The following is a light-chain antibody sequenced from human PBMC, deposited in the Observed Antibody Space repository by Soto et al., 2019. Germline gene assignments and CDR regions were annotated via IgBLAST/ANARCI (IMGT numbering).Light chain of an antibody. CDR1: QNINNY. V-gene: IGKV3-11*01. J-gene: IGKJ1*01. CDR3: QQYNNWPQT. CDR2: DAS. Sequence: EIVLTQSPATLSLSPGERATLSCRASQNINNYLGWYQQKHGQAPRLVIYDASNRATGIPVRFSGKESGTDFTLNVSRLEPEDCEVYYGQQYNNWPQTFGQGTKVDIK.